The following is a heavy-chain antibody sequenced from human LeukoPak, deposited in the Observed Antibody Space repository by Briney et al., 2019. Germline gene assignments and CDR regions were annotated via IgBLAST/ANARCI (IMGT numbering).Heavy chain of an antibody. CDR2: INPNSGGT. D-gene: IGHD3-16*02. Sequence: ASVKVSCKASGYTFTGYYMHWVRQAPGQGPEWMGWINPNSGGTNYAQKFQGRVTMTRDTSISTAYMELSRLRSDDTAVYYCARHDYVWGSYRSPTDYWGQGTLVTVSS. V-gene: IGHV1-2*02. J-gene: IGHJ4*02. CDR1: GYTFTGYY. CDR3: ARHDYVWGSYRSPTDY.